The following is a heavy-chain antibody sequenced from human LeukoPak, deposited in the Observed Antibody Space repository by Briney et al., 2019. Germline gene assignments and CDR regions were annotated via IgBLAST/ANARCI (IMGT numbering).Heavy chain of an antibody. J-gene: IGHJ3*02. D-gene: IGHD3-22*01. V-gene: IGHV1-2*02. Sequence: ASVKVSCKASGYTFTGYYMHWVRQAPRQGLEWMGWINPNSGGTNYAQKFQGRVNMTRDTSISTAYRELSRLRSDDTAVYYCARVLVPAYDSSGLHAFAIWGQGTMVTVSS. CDR3: ARVLVPAYDSSGLHAFAI. CDR1: GYTFTGYY. CDR2: INPNSGGT.